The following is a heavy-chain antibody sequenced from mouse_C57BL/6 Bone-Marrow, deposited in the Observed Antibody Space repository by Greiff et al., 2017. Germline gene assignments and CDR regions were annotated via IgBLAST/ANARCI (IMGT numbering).Heavy chain of an antibody. V-gene: IGHV1-78*01. D-gene: IGHD1-1*01. CDR2: IYPRDGST. J-gene: IGHJ3*01. CDR3: ADYGSSFWFAY. CDR1: GYTFTDHT. Sequence: QVHVKQSDAELVKPGASVKISCKVSGYTFTDHTIHWMKPRPEQGLAWIGSIYPRDGSTKYNEKFKGKATLTADKSSSTAYMQLNSLTSEDSAVYFCADYGSSFWFAYWGQGTLVTVSA.